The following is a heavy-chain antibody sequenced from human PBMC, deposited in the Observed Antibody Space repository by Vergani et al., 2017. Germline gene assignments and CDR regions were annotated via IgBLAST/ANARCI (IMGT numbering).Heavy chain of an antibody. CDR2: IYYSWST. CDR3: ARHSTVEWLVKLGWIDP. J-gene: IGHJ5*02. Sequence: QLQLQESGPGLVKPSATLSLTCSVSGSSIRSSHYYLGWIRQPPGKGLEWIASIYYSWSTYYNPSLKSRVTISVDTSKNQFSLKLSSVTAADRAVYFCARHSTVEWLVKLGWIDPWGQGILVTVSS. CDR1: GSSIRSSHYY. D-gene: IGHD6-19*01. V-gene: IGHV4-39*01.